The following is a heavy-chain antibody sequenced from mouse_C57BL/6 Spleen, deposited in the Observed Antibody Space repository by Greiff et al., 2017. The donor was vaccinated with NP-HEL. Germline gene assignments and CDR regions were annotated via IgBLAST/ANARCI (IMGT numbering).Heavy chain of an antibody. V-gene: IGHV2-9-1*01. CDR2: IWTGGGT. CDR1: GFSLTSYA. Sequence: VQLVESGPGLVAPSQSLSITCTVSGFSLTSYAISWVRQPPGKGLEWLGVIWTGGGTNYNSALKSRLSISKDNSKSQVFLKMNSLQTDDTARYYCARNWAGLYYYAMDYWGQGTSVTVSS. CDR3: ARNWAGLYYYAMDY. J-gene: IGHJ4*01. D-gene: IGHD6-5*01.